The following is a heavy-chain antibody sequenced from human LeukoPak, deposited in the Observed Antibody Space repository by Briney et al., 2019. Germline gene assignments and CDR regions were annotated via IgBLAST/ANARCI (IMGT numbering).Heavy chain of an antibody. CDR2: ISGRGGST. CDR3: AKVLGYSYGPEGY. D-gene: IGHD5-18*01. V-gene: IGHV3-23*01. Sequence: PGGSLRLSCAASGFTFSDYAMSWVRQATGKGLECVSAISGRGGSTFYADSVKGRFTISRDNSKNTLYLQMNSLRAEDTAVYYCAKVLGYSYGPEGYWGQGTLVTVSS. J-gene: IGHJ4*02. CDR1: GFTFSDYA.